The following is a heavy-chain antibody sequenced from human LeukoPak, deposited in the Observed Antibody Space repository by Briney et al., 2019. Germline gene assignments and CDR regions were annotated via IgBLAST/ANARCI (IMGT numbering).Heavy chain of an antibody. CDR2: INPNSGGT. CDR1: XXTFTXXX. V-gene: IGHV1-2*02. D-gene: IGHD3-22*01. Sequence: XVSCXAXXXTFTXXXXHWVRQAPGQGLEWMGWINPNSGGTNYAQKFQGRVTMTRDTSISTAYMELSRLRSDDTAVYYCARASSGRLVYYFDYWGQGTLVTVSS. CDR3: ARASSGRLVYYFDY. J-gene: IGHJ4*02.